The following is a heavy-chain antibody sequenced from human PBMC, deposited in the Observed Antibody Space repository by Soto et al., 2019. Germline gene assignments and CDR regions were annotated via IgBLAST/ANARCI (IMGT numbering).Heavy chain of an antibody. CDR1: GYTFTRYD. Sequence: QVQLVQSGAEVKKPGASVKVSCKTSGYTFTRYDINWVRQAPGQGLEWMGWTNPKSGYTGSTQKFQGRITMTRDSSISTAYMELNSLTSEDTAVYYCARTVGGLDYWGQGTLVTVSS. V-gene: IGHV1-8*01. CDR2: TNPKSGYT. CDR3: ARTVGGLDY. D-gene: IGHD2-15*01. J-gene: IGHJ4*02.